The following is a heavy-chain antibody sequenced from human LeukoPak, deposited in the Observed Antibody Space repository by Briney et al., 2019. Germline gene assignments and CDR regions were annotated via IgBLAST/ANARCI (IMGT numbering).Heavy chain of an antibody. V-gene: IGHV4-34*01. D-gene: IGHD1-1*01. Sequence: SETLSLTCSVYGGSFSDYDWSWIRQPPGKGLEWIGEINQSGSTNENPSLKSRVTMSVDTSKSQFSLNLRSVTATDTAVYYCARYVPVKTGTTRASFDYWGQGILVTVSS. J-gene: IGHJ4*02. CDR3: ARYVPVKTGTTRASFDY. CDR1: GGSFSDYD. CDR2: INQSGST.